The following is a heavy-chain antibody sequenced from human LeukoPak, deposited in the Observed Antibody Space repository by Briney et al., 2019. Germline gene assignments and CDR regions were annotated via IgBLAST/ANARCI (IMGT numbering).Heavy chain of an antibody. CDR1: GGSFSGYY. CDR2: INHSGST. J-gene: IGHJ4*02. D-gene: IGHD6-13*01. V-gene: IGHV4-34*01. CDR3: ARGKPRFIAAAGGIDY. Sequence: SETLSLTCAVYGGSFSGYYWSWIRQPPGKGLEWIGEINHSGSTNYNPSLKSRVTISVDTSKNQFSLKQSSVTAADTAVYYCARGKPRFIAAAGGIDYWGQGTLVTVSS.